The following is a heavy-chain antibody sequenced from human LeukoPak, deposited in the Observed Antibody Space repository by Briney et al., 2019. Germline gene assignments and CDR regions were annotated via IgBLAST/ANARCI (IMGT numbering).Heavy chain of an antibody. D-gene: IGHD3-22*01. CDR1: GFTFDDYG. CDR3: ARDLDYDSSGYYQPFDY. J-gene: IGHJ4*02. CDR2: INWNGGST. V-gene: IGHV3-20*04. Sequence: GGSLRLSCAASGFTFDDYGMSWVRQAPGKGLEWVSGINWNGGSTGYADSVRGRFTIARDNAKSSLYLQMNSLRAEDTALYYCARDLDYDSSGYYQPFDYWGQGTLVTVSS.